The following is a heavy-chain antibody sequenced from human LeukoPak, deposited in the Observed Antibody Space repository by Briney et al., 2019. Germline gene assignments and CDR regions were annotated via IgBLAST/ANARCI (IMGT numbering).Heavy chain of an antibody. D-gene: IGHD6-19*01. CDR3: ARWSLSLAGPDY. CDR2: INHSGST. CDR1: GGSFSGYY. V-gene: IGHV4-34*01. Sequence: PSETLSLTCAVYGGSFSGYYWSWIRQPPGKGLEWIGEINHSGSTNYNPSLKSRVTISVDTSKNQFSLKLSSVTAADTAVYYCARWSLSLAGPDYWGQGTLVTVSS. J-gene: IGHJ4*02.